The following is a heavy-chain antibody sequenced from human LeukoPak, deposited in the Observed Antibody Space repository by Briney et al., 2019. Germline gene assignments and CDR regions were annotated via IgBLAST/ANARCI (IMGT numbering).Heavy chain of an antibody. CDR3: ARLGVWPRNGWFDP. D-gene: IGHD2-8*01. Sequence: NPSETLSLTCAVYGGSFSGYYWSWIRQPPGKGLEWIGEINHSGSTNYNPSLKSRVTISVDTSKNQFSLKLSSVTAADTAVYYCARLGVWPRNGWFDPWGQGTLVTVSS. V-gene: IGHV4-34*01. CDR2: INHSGST. CDR1: GGSFSGYY. J-gene: IGHJ5*02.